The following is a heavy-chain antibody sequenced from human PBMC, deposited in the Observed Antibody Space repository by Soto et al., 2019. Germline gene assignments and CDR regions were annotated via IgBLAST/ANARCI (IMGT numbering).Heavy chain of an antibody. CDR2: INHSGST. CDR3: ARLVGNSWIDY. V-gene: IGHV4-34*01. J-gene: IGHJ4*02. Sequence: SETLSLTCAVYGGSFSGYYWSWIRQPPGKGLEWIGEINHSGSTNYNPSLKSRVTISVDTSKNQLSLQLNSVTPEDTGVYYCARLVGNSWIDYWGQGTLVTVSS. CDR1: GGSFSGYY. D-gene: IGHD6-13*01.